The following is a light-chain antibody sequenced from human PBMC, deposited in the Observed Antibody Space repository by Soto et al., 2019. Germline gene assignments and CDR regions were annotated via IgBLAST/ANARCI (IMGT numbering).Light chain of an antibody. CDR2: SNN. CDR1: SSNIGSNT. J-gene: IGLJ7*01. V-gene: IGLV1-44*01. CDR3: AAWDDRLNGAV. Sequence: QAVVTQPPSASGTPGQRVTISCSESSSNIGSNTVNWYQQLPGTAPKLLIYSNNQRPSGVPDRFSGSKSGTSASLAISGLQSEDEADYYCAAWDDRLNGAVFGGGTQLTVL.